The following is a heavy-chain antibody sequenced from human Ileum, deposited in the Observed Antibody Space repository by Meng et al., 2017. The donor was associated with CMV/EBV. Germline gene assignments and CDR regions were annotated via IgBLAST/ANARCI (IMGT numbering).Heavy chain of an antibody. CDR2: INHSGST. CDR1: GGSFSCYY. CDR3: AREAVGVENGDYADY. V-gene: IGHV4-34*01. Sequence: QVQLEQCGERLLGRLETLSLTCAVYGGSFSCYYWSWIRQFPGKGLEWMGEINHSGSTNYNPSLKSRVTISADTSKKWFSLKVSSVTAADTAVYYCAREAVGVENGDYADYWGQGILVTVSS. D-gene: IGHD4-17*01. J-gene: IGHJ4*02.